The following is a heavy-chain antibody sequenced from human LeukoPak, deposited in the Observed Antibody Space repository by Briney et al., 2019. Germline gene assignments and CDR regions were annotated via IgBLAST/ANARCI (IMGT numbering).Heavy chain of an antibody. V-gene: IGHV3-7*01. CDR3: ARDGCRRSTCNTLGGFNS. CDR1: GFNFGRFW. CDR2: INQDGGET. J-gene: IGHJ4*02. D-gene: IGHD2-2*01. Sequence: PGGSLRLSCATSGFNFGRFWMSWVRQAPGKGLEWVANINQDGGETYYVGSVKGRFTISSDNPKNSLYLQMNSPRAEDTAVYFCARDGCRRSTCNTLGGFNSWGQGTLVTVSS.